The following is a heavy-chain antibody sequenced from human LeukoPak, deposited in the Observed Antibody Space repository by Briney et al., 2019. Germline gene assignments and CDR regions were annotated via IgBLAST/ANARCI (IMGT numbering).Heavy chain of an antibody. V-gene: IGHV3-21*01. CDR3: ARSTPAYSYGVDY. D-gene: IGHD5-18*01. Sequence: PGGSLRLSCAASGFTFSGYGMNWVRQAPGKGLEWVSSISSGGSYMYYTDSVKGRFTISRDNSKNTLYLQMNSLRAEDTAVYYCARSTPAYSYGVDYWGQGTLVTVSS. CDR1: GFTFSGYG. CDR2: ISSGGSYM. J-gene: IGHJ4*02.